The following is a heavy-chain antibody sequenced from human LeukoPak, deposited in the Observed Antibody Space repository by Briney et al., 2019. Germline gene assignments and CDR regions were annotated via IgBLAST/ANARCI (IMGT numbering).Heavy chain of an antibody. CDR1: GFTFSSYW. Sequence: GGSLRLSCAASGFTFSSYWMSWVRQAPGKGLEWVSAISGSGGSTYYADSVKGRFSISRDNSKNTLYLQMNSLRAEDTAVYYCAKDLWVDFWSGSTYYYGMDVWGQGTTVTVSS. CDR2: ISGSGGST. V-gene: IGHV3-23*01. CDR3: AKDLWVDFWSGSTYYYGMDV. D-gene: IGHD3-3*01. J-gene: IGHJ6*02.